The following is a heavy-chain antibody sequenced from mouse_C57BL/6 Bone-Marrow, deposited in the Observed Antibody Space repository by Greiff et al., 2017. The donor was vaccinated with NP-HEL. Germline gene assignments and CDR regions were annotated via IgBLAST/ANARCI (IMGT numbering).Heavy chain of an antibody. V-gene: IGHV5-6*01. CDR2: ISSGGSYT. CDR1: GFTFSSYG. CDR3: ARHTPIAY. Sequence: EVKVVESGGDLVKPGGSLKLSCAASGFTFSSYGMSWVRQTPDKRLEWVATISSGGSYTYYPDSVKGRFTISRDNAKNTLYLQMSSLKSEDTAMYYCARHTPIAYWGQGTLVTVSA. J-gene: IGHJ3*01.